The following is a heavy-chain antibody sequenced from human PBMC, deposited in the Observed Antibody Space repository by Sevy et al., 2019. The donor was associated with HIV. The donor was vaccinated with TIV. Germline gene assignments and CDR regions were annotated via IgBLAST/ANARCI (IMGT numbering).Heavy chain of an antibody. CDR1: GVPISNYY. V-gene: IGHV4-59*01. Sequence: SETLSLTCTVSGVPISNYYWAWIRQPPGKGLECVGFSGSTNYNPSLKSGVTTSVDTSKNHFSLKLSSVTVADTAIYYCARGGPNQHQLDYFDYWGQGTLVTVSS. CDR2: SGST. CDR3: ARGGPNQHQLDYFDY. J-gene: IGHJ4*02. D-gene: IGHD6-13*01.